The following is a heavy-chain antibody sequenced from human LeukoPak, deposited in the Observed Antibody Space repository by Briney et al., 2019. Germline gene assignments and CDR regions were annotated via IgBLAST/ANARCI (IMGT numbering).Heavy chain of an antibody. D-gene: IGHD3-10*01. V-gene: IGHV3-33*01. Sequence: GRSLRLSCAASGFTFSSYNMHWVRQAPGKGLVWVAMISYDGNKKYYADSVKGRFTIARDNSTHTLDLEMNSLRAEDAALYYCARGGPLFGSGXXSXXXXXGXXVW. CDR1: GFTFSSYN. CDR2: ISYDGNKK. J-gene: IGHJ6*01. CDR3: ARGGPLFGSGXXSXXXXXGXXV.